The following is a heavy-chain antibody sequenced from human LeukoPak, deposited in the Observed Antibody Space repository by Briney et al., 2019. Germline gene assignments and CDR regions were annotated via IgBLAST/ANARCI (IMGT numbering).Heavy chain of an antibody. J-gene: IGHJ4*02. V-gene: IGHV4-61*02. D-gene: IGHD3-10*01. CDR1: GGSISSGGYY. CDR3: ARDQTYSGSGIYTYFDY. CDR2: IHSGGST. Sequence: SETLSLTRTVSGGSISSGGYYWSWIRQPAGKGLEYLGRIHSGGSTNYNPSLTSRVTISRDTSKNHYSLKLSSVTATDTAVYYCARDQTYSGSGIYTYFDYWGQGILVTVSS.